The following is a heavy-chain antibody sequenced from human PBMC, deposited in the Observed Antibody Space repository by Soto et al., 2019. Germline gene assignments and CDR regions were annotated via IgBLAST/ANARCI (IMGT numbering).Heavy chain of an antibody. CDR3: AKIGAVAATDFWYFDL. CDR2: ISGSGGHT. D-gene: IGHD6-19*01. CDR1: GFTFSSYA. J-gene: IGHJ2*01. V-gene: IGHV3-23*01. Sequence: EVQLLESGGGLVQPGGSLRLSCAASGFTFSSYAMSWVRQAPGKGLEWVSTISGSGGHTYYADSLKGRFTISGDNSKNTLYLQMNSLRDEDTAVYYCAKIGAVAATDFWYFDLWGRGTLVTVSS.